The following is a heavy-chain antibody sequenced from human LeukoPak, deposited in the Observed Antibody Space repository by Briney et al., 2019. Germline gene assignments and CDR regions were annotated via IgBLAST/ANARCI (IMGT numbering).Heavy chain of an antibody. CDR1: GYAFTSYY. CDR2: INPGGGST. D-gene: IGHD4-23*01. CDR3: ARGRSPYGGVYYFDY. V-gene: IGHV1-46*01. Sequence: GASVKVSRKASGYAFTSYYMHWVRQAPGQGLEWMGVINPGGGSTSYVQKFQGRVTMTRDTSTSTVYMELSSLRSEDTAVYYCARGRSPYGGVYYFDYWGQGTLVTVSS. J-gene: IGHJ4*02.